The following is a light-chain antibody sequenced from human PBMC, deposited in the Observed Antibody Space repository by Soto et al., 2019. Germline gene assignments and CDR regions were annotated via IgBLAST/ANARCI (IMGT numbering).Light chain of an antibody. CDR2: DAS. CDR1: QSVSNNY. V-gene: IGKV3-11*01. J-gene: IGKJ5*01. CDR3: QQRSNQIN. Sequence: DIVLTHSPFNLYLSPLERATLSFMASQSVSNNYLAWYQQKPGQAPRLLIYDASNRTTGIPARFSGSGSGTDFTLTISSLEPEDFAVYYCQQRSNQINCGKGQRREI.